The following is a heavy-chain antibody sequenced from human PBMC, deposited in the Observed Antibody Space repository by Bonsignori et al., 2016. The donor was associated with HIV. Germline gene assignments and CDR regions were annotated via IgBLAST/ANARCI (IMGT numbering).Heavy chain of an antibody. V-gene: IGHV1-69*01. Sequence: WVRQAPDKGLSGWRDHPYLGTANYAQKFQGRVTITADESTSTAYMELSSLRSEDTAVYYCAREGGEYCGGDCYSGPFDYWGQGTLVTVSS. CDR3: AREGGEYCGGDCYSGPFDY. CDR2: HPYLGTA. J-gene: IGHJ4*02. D-gene: IGHD2-21*01.